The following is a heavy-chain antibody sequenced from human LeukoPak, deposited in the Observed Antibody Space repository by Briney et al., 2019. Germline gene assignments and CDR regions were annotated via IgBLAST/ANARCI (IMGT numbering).Heavy chain of an antibody. V-gene: IGHV3-23*01. J-gene: IGHJ4*02. CDR2: ISGSGGNT. CDR1: GFTFSIYE. D-gene: IGHD6-13*01. Sequence: GGSLRLSCAASGFTFSIYEVNWVRQAPGKGLEWVSAISGSGGNTYYADSVKGRFTISRDNSKNTLYLQMNSLRAEDTAVYYCAKVDSSSWSYFDYWGQGTLVTVSS. CDR3: AKVDSSSWSYFDY.